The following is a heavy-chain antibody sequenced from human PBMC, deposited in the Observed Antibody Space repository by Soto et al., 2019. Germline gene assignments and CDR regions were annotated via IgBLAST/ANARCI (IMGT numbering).Heavy chain of an antibody. CDR2: IVVGSGNT. D-gene: IGHD5-18*01. CDR3: AKDSHSLYSYGYQTN. CDR1: GFTFTSSA. Sequence: SVKVSCKASGFTFTSSAVQWVRQARAQRLEWIGWIVVGSGNTNYAQKFQERVTITRDMSTSTAYMELSSLRSEDTAVYYCAKDSHSLYSYGYQTNWGQGTLVTVSS. V-gene: IGHV1-58*01. J-gene: IGHJ4*02.